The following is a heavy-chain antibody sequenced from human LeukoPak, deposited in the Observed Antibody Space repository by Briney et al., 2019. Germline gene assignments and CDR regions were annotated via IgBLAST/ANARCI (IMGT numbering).Heavy chain of an antibody. D-gene: IGHD1-26*01. Sequence: SXTLSLTCTVSGGSISSGSFYWGWIRQPPGKGLEWIGRIYYSGSTYYNPSLKSRVTISVDTSKNQFSLKLSSVTAADTAVYYCARLMGSYDLDYWGQGTLVTVSS. CDR3: ARLMGSYDLDY. V-gene: IGHV4-39*01. CDR2: IYYSGST. CDR1: GGSISSGSFY. J-gene: IGHJ4*02.